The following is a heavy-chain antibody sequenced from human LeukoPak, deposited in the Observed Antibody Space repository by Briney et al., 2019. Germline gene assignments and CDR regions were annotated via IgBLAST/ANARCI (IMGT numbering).Heavy chain of an antibody. CDR3: VRATLGFYYFAY. D-gene: IGHD7-27*01. CDR2: IGGRGVST. V-gene: IGHV3-23*01. Sequence: GGSLRLSCAASGFTFSNYAMSWVRQAPGKGLEWVSTIGGRGVSTYYADSVQGRFSISRDNSKNTLFLQMNSLRAEDTAVYYCVRATLGFYYFAYWGQGTLDAVSS. J-gene: IGHJ4*02. CDR1: GFTFSNYA.